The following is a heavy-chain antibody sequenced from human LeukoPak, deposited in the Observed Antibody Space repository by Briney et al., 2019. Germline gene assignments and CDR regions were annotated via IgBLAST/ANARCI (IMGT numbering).Heavy chain of an antibody. V-gene: IGHV3-23*01. D-gene: IGHD2-2*01. J-gene: IGHJ4*02. Sequence: GGSLRLSCAASGFTFSSYAMSWVRQAPGKGLEWVSAISGSGGSTYYADSVKGRFTISRDNSKNTLHLQMSSLRAEDTAVYYCASPDCSSTSCYAGRENYWGQGTLVTVSS. CDR1: GFTFSSYA. CDR2: ISGSGGST. CDR3: ASPDCSSTSCYAGRENY.